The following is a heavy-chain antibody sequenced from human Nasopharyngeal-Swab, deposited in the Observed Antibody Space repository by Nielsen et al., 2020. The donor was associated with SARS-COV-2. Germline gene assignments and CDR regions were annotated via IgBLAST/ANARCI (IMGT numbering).Heavy chain of an antibody. J-gene: IGHJ6*03. CDR1: GYTFTSYA. V-gene: IGHV7-4-1*02. CDR3: ARDQQLPPPLYYYYYMDV. Sequence: ASVKVSCKASGYTFTSYAMNWVRQAPGQGLEWMGWINTNTGNPTYAQGFTGRFVFSLDTSVSTAYLQISSLKAEDTAVYYCARDQQLPPPLYYYYYMDVWGKGTTVTFSS. D-gene: IGHD6-13*01. CDR2: INTNTGNP.